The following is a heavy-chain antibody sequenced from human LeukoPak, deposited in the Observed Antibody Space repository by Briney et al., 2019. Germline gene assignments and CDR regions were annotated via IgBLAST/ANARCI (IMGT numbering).Heavy chain of an antibody. D-gene: IGHD3-10*01. J-gene: IGHJ4*02. V-gene: IGHV1-46*01. CDR2: INPSGGST. CDR1: GYTFTSYY. CDR3: ASSGSYYTPFDY. Sequence: ASVKVSCKASGYTFTSYYMHWVRQAPGQGLEWMGIINPSGGSTSYAQKFQGRVTMTRDTSTSTVYMELSSLRSEDTAVCYCASSGSYYTPFDYWGQGTLVTVSS.